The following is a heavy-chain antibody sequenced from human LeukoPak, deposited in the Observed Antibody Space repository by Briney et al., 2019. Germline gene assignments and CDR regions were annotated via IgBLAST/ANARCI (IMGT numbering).Heavy chain of an antibody. Sequence: ASVKVSCKASGYNFGGRDINWVRQAGQGLEWMGWMSPHNGKTGLSQKFQDRVTMTRDTSKNTAYMELSRLRSEDTAVYYCVRAGELATIPYFYFMDVWGKGTTVTVSS. CDR1: GYNFGGRD. CDR3: VRAGELATIPYFYFMDV. V-gene: IGHV1-8*01. CDR2: MSPHNGKT. J-gene: IGHJ6*03. D-gene: IGHD5-24*01.